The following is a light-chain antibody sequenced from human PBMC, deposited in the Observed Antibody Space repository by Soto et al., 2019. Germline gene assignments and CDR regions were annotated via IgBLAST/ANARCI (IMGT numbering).Light chain of an antibody. V-gene: IGKV1-39*01. Sequence: DIQMTQSPSSLSASVGDRVTITCRASQSISSYLNWYQQKPGKAPKLLIYAASSLQSGVPSRFSGSGSGTDFTLTISSLQPEDFATYYCQQSHSTRWTFGQGTKV. CDR2: AAS. CDR1: QSISSY. J-gene: IGKJ1*01. CDR3: QQSHSTRWT.